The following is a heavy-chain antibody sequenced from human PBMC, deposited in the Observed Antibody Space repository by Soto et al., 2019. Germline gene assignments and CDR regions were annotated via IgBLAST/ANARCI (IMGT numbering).Heavy chain of an antibody. V-gene: IGHV3-53*01. J-gene: IGHJ4*02. CDR1: GFTVSSYY. CDR2: IYSSGPT. CDR3: ARAFGGSYDY. D-gene: IGHD1-26*01. Sequence: LRLSCAASGFTVSSYYMNWVRLVPEKGLEWVSVIYSSGPTFYSDSVRGRFTISRDISKNTLYLQMNSLRVEDTAVYYCARAFGGSYDYWGQGTRVTVSS.